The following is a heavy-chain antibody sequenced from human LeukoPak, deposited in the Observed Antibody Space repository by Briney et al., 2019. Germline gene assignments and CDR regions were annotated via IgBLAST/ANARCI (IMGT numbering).Heavy chain of an antibody. D-gene: IGHD3-10*01. V-gene: IGHV4-61*01. CDR3: ARAEPGSFDY. CDR2: IYYSGST. J-gene: IGHJ4*02. CDR1: GGSISSSSYY. Sequence: SETLSLTCTVSGGSISSSSYYWSWIRQPPGKGLEWIGYIYYSGSTNYNPSLKSRVTISVDTSKNQFSLKLSSVTAADTAVYYCARAEPGSFDYWGQGTLVTVSS.